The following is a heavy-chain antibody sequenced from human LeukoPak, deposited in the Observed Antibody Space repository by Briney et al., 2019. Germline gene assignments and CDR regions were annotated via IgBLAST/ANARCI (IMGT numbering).Heavy chain of an antibody. V-gene: IGHV3-23*01. Sequence: PGGSLRLSCAASGFTFSSYAMSWVRQAPGKGLEWVSAISGCGGSTYYAGSVKGRFTISRDNSKNTLYLQMNSLRAEDTAVYYCATGSSGGEMATISHWGQGTLVTVSS. CDR2: ISGCGGST. D-gene: IGHD5-24*01. J-gene: IGHJ4*02. CDR3: ATGSSGGEMATISH. CDR1: GFTFSSYA.